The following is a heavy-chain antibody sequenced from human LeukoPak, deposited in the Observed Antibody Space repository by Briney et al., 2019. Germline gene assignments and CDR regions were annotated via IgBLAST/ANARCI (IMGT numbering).Heavy chain of an antibody. V-gene: IGHV3-74*01. CDR2: INTDGRTT. Sequence: LPGGSLRLSCAASGFPLNNYWVHWVRQAPGKGLVWVSSINTDGRTTRYAASVQGRFTISRDNAKNTLYLQMNSLRVDDTAVYYCARAGASGWYAAGWFDPWGQGTLVTVSS. D-gene: IGHD6-19*01. CDR1: GFPLNNYW. J-gene: IGHJ5*02. CDR3: ARAGASGWYAAGWFDP.